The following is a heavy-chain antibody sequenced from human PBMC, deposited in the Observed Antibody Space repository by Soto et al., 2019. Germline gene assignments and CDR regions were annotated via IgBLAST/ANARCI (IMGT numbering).Heavy chain of an antibody. CDR2: ISYDGSNK. V-gene: IGHV3-30*18. J-gene: IGHJ4*02. CDR1: GFTFSSYG. Sequence: GGSLRLSCVASGFTFSSYGMHWVRQAPGKGLEWVAVISYDGSNKYYADSVKGRFTISRDNSKNTLYLQMNSLRAEDTAVYYCAKAGKQYCSSTSCPGYWGQGTLVTVSS. CDR3: AKAGKQYCSSTSCPGY. D-gene: IGHD2-2*01.